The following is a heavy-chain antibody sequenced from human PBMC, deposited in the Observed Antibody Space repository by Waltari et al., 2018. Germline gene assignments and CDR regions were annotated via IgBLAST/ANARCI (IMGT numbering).Heavy chain of an antibody. D-gene: IGHD6-19*01. CDR1: GGSISSYY. Sequence: QVQLQESGSGLVKPSETLSLTCTVSGGSISSYYWSWIRQPPGKGLEWIGYIYYSGSTNFNPSLKSRVTISVDTSKNQFSLKLSSVTAADTAVYYCARGTQWLATRFDYWGQGTLVTVSS. CDR3: ARGTQWLATRFDY. J-gene: IGHJ4*02. V-gene: IGHV4-59*01. CDR2: IYYSGST.